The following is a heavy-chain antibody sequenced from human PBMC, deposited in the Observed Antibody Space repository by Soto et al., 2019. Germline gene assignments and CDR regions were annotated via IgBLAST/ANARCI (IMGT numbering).Heavy chain of an antibody. D-gene: IGHD1-26*01. CDR1: NFSISSGYY. J-gene: IGHJ4*02. CDR2: IYRSGTT. Sequence: SETLSLTCVVSNFSISSGYYWGWIRQSPGKGLEWIASIYRSGTTSHNPSLKSRVTISVDPSKNQFSLMLTAVTAADTAVYYCARTHSGSYYSVFNYWGRGSLVTVSS. CDR3: ARTHSGSYYSVFNY. V-gene: IGHV4-38-2*01.